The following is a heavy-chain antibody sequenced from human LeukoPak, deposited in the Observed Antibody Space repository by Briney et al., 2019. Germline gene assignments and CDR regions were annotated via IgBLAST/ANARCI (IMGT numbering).Heavy chain of an antibody. CDR2: IIPIFGTA. Sequence: SVKVSCKASGYTFTSYAISWVRQAPGQGLEWMGGIIPIFGTANYAQKFQGRVTITADESTSTAYMELSSLRSEDTAVYYCARVTPFDIVVVPAASGPFDIWGQGTMVTVSS. D-gene: IGHD2-2*01. CDR1: GYTFTSYA. J-gene: IGHJ3*02. CDR3: ARVTPFDIVVVPAASGPFDI. V-gene: IGHV1-69*13.